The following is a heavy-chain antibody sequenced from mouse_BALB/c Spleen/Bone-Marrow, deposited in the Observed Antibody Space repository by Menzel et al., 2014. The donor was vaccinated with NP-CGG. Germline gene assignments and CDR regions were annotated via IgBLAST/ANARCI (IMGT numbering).Heavy chain of an antibody. CDR1: GFNIKDYY. Sequence: EVQLVESGAELVRSGASVKSSCTASGFNIKDYYMHWVKQRPEQGLEWIGWIDPGNGDTEYAPKFQGKATMTADTSSNTAYLQLSSLTSEDTAVYYCNAEHGNYHYFDYWGQGTTLTVSS. CDR2: IDPGNGDT. D-gene: IGHD6-1*01. V-gene: IGHV14-4*02. J-gene: IGHJ2*01. CDR3: NAEHGNYHYFDY.